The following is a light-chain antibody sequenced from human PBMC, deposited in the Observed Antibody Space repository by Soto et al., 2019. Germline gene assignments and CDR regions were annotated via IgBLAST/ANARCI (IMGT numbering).Light chain of an antibody. CDR3: LQHNTYPWT. J-gene: IGKJ1*01. Sequence: DIQMTQSPSSLSASVGDRVTITSRASQGIRSDLGWYQQKPGKAPKRLIYDASSLQSGVPSRFSGSGFGTEFTLTISNLQPEDFATYYCLQHNTYPWTFGQGTKVDIK. V-gene: IGKV1-17*02. CDR2: DAS. CDR1: QGIRSD.